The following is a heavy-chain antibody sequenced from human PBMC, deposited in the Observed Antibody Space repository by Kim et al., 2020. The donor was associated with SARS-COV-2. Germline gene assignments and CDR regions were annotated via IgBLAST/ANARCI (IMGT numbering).Heavy chain of an antibody. Sequence: ASVKVSCKTSGYSFTTSYMHWVRQAPGQGLEWMGMIDPETASTDYAQKFRGRVTITRDTSTSTLYMELSSLRSEDTAIYYCARDIVGFDVWGQGTMVTVS. CDR2: IDPETAST. J-gene: IGHJ3*01. V-gene: IGHV1-46*01. CDR3: ARDIVGFDV. CDR1: GYSFTTSY. D-gene: IGHD2-15*01.